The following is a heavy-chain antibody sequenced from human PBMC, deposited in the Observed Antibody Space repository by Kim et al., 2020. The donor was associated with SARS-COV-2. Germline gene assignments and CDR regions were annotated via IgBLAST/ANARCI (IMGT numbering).Heavy chain of an antibody. J-gene: IGHJ6*01. D-gene: IGHD6-13*01. CDR3: AREVYSSTFYGMDV. CDR2: ISGSGGST. V-gene: IGHV3-23*01. CDR1: GFSFTNHG. Sequence: GGSLRLSCAASGFSFTNHGMSWVRQAPGKGLEWVAAISGSGGSTYYVGSVKGRFTISRDNWKNTLHLQMDSLRAEDTAVYFCAREVYSSTFYGMDVWGQGTTVTVSS.